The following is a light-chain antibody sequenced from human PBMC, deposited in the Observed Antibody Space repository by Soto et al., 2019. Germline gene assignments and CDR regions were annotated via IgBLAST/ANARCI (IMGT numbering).Light chain of an antibody. CDR3: GSWDSSLSAYV. CDR2: DDN. Sequence: QSVLTQPPSVSAAPGQKVTISCSGSSSNIGGNSVSWYQQLPGTAPKLLIYDDNKRPSGIPDRFSGSKSGTSATLGITGFQTGDEADYYGGSWDSSLSAYVVGTGTKV. V-gene: IGLV1-51*01. CDR1: SSNIGGNS. J-gene: IGLJ1*01.